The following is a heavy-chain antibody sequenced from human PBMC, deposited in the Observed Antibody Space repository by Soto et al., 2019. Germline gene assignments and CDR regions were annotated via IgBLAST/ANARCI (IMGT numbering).Heavy chain of an antibody. CDR1: GYTFTSDD. V-gene: IGHV1-8*01. CDR2: MNPNSGNT. CDR3: GISADILTGHSFDY. Sequence: QVQLVQSGAEVKKPGASVKVSCKASGYTFTSDDINWVRQATGQGLEWMGWMNPNSGNTGYAQKFQGRVTMTRNTSLSPAYMELSSLRSEDTAVYYCGISADILTGHSFDYWGQGTLVTVSS. D-gene: IGHD3-9*01. J-gene: IGHJ4*02.